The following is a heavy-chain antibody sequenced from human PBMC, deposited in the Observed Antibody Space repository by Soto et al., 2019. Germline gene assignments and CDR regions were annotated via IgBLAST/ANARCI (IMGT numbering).Heavy chain of an antibody. Sequence: ASVKVSCKASGYTFTSYGISWVRQAPGQGLEWMGWISAYNGDTNYAQKLQGRVTMTTDTSTSTAYMELRSLRSDDTAVYYCARVGSGYYNYYFDYWGQGTLVTVSS. D-gene: IGHD3-22*01. CDR1: GYTFTSYG. CDR2: ISAYNGDT. J-gene: IGHJ4*02. V-gene: IGHV1-18*01. CDR3: ARVGSGYYNYYFDY.